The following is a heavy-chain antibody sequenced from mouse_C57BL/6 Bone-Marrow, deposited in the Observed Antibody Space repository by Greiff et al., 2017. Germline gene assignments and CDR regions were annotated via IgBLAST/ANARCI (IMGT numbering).Heavy chain of an antibody. CDR2: ILPGSGST. V-gene: IGHV1-9*01. J-gene: IGHJ3*01. CDR3: ARWRIYYEGFRFAY. D-gene: IGHD2-4*01. Sequence: VQVVESGAELMKPGASVKLSCKATGYTFTGYWIAWVKQRPGHGLEWIGEILPGSGSTNYNEKFKGKATFTADTSYNTAYMQHSRLTTEDSAIYYCARWRIYYEGFRFAYWGQGTLVTVSA. CDR1: GYTFTGYW.